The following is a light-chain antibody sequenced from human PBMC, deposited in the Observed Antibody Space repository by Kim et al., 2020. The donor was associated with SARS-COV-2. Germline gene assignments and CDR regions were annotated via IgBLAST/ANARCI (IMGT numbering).Light chain of an antibody. J-gene: IGKJ4*01. CDR1: RGVSSSS. V-gene: IGKV3-20*01. Sequence: LSPGRSAPPSSTGSRGVSSSSVAWYQRKPDQAPRLLIDGACRTATGIPDRFSGSGSGTDFTLTISRLEAEDFVVYYWQQYGDSPTFGGGTKVDIK. CDR3: QQYGDSPT. CDR2: GAC.